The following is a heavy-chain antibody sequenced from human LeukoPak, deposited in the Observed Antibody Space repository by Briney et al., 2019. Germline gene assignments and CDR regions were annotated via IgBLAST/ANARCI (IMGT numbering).Heavy chain of an antibody. Sequence: GGSLRLSCAASGFTSNSYLMDWVRQAPGKGLVWVSRINGDGGTPSYADSVKGRFTISRDNAKNTLYLQMNSLRAEDTAVYYCTRDSGGQRRYFDLWGRGTLVTVSS. J-gene: IGHJ2*01. CDR1: GFTSNSYL. CDR3: TRDSGGQRRYFDL. CDR2: INGDGGTP. V-gene: IGHV3-74*01. D-gene: IGHD3-16*01.